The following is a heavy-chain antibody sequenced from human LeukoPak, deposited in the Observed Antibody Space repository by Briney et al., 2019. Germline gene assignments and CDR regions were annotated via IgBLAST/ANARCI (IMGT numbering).Heavy chain of an antibody. CDR2: INPSGGST. Sequence: ASVRVSCKASGYSFTNYYIHWVRQAPGQGLEWMGMINPSGGSTSYAQKFQGRVTMTRDTSTSTVYMDLSSLRSDDTAVYYCARGNGYSPRGGFDIWGQGTMVTVSS. D-gene: IGHD5-24*01. CDR1: GYSFTNYY. J-gene: IGHJ3*02. CDR3: ARGNGYSPRGGFDI. V-gene: IGHV1-46*01.